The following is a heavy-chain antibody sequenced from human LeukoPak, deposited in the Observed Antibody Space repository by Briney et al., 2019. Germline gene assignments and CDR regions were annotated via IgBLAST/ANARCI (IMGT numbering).Heavy chain of an antibody. CDR3: AKAGYSGYAGDY. Sequence: GGSLRLSCAASGFTFSSYVMSWVRQAPGKGLEWVSGISGSGGSTYYADSVKGRFTISRDNSKNTLYLQMNSLRAEDTAVYYCAKAGYSGYAGDYWGQGTLVTVSS. CDR2: ISGSGGST. J-gene: IGHJ4*02. V-gene: IGHV3-23*01. CDR1: GFTFSSYV. D-gene: IGHD5-12*01.